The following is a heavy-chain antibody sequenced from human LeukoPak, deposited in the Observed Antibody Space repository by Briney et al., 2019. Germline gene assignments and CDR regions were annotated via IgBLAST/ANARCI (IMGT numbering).Heavy chain of an antibody. CDR3: ARARRDSGYYNVDY. CDR1: GGSFSGYY. D-gene: IGHD3-3*01. Sequence: SETLSLTCAVYGGSFSGYYWSSIRRPPGEGLEWIGEINHSRTTNYNPALKSRVTISVDTSKNQFSLKVSSVTAADTAVYYCARARRDSGYYNVDYWGEGALVTVSS. J-gene: IGHJ4*02. CDR2: INHSRTT. V-gene: IGHV4-34*01.